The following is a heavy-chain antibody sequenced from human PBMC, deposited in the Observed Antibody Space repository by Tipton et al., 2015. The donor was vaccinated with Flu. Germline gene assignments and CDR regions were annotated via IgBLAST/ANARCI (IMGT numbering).Heavy chain of an antibody. CDR3: ARDEGGTYPD. CDR2: VYDDGRT. J-gene: IGHJ4*02. D-gene: IGHD1-14*01. CDR1: GFTVSTSY. Sequence: AVSGFTVSTSYMSWVRQPPGKGLGWVSIVYDDGRTYYADSVEGRFAISKDKSKNILYHQMNSLRADDTAVYFCARDEGGTYPDWGQGTLVTVSS. V-gene: IGHV3-53*01.